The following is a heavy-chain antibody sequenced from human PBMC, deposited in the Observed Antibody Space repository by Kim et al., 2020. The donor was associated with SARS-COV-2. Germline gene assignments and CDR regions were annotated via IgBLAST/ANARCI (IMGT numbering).Heavy chain of an antibody. CDR2: IYYSGST. V-gene: IGHV4-39*01. Sequence: SETLSLTCTVSGGSISSSSYYWGWIRQPPGKGLEWIGSIYYSGSTYYNPSLKSRVTISVDTSKNQFSLKLSSVTAAATAVYYCARECCSSTSCYPPRYYYYYYGMDVWGQGTTVTVSS. CDR3: ARECCSSTSCYPPRYYYYYYGMDV. J-gene: IGHJ6*02. D-gene: IGHD2-2*01. CDR1: GGSISSSSYY.